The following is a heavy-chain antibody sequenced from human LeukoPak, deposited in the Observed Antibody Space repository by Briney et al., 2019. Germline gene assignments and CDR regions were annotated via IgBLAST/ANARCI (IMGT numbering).Heavy chain of an antibody. J-gene: IGHJ4*02. D-gene: IGHD3-16*02. V-gene: IGHV4-61*01. CDR3: ARGIYDYVWGSYPLPHFDY. Sequence: SETLSLTCTVSGGSVSSGSYYWSWIRQPPGKGLEWIGYIYYSGSTNYNPSLKSRVTISVDTSKNQFSLKLSSVTAADTAVYYCARGIYDYVWGSYPLPHFDYWGQGTLVTVSS. CDR1: GGSVSSGSYY. CDR2: IYYSGST.